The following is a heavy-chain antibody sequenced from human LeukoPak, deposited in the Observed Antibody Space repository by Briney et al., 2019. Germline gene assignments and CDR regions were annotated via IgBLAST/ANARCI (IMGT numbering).Heavy chain of an antibody. CDR1: GGSFSGYH. CDR2: IYTSGST. V-gene: IGHV4-59*10. D-gene: IGHD6-19*01. J-gene: IGHJ6*03. CDR3: ARTTSYSSGWYKDYYYYMDV. Sequence: PSETLSLTCAVYGGSFSGYHWSWIRQPPGKGLEWIGRIYTSGSTNYNPSLKSRVTMSVDTSKNQFSLKLSSVTAADTAVYYCARTTSYSSGWYKDYYYYMDVWGKGTTVTISS.